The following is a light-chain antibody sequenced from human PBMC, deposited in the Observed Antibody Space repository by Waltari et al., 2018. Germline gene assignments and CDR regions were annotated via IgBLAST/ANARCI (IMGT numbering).Light chain of an antibody. J-gene: IGKJ4*01. Sequence: RDRQTVSSIAFTCYQQKPGQAPGLVIYGTSNRAIGIPDRFSGSGSGTDFTLTISRLEPEDFAVYYCQQYDGIVVTFGGGTKVEI. CDR1: QTVSSIA. CDR2: GTS. V-gene: IGKV3-20*01. CDR3: QQYDGIVVT.